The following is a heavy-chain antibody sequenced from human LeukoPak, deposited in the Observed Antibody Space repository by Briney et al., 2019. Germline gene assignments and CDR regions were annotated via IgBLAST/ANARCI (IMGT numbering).Heavy chain of an antibody. V-gene: IGHV5-51*01. Sequence: GESLKISCKGSQYTFSNYWIGWVRQMPGKGLEWMGLIYPGDSDTRYGPSFKGQVTISVDKSITTAYLQWSSLKASDTAMYYCASLSYSYESSGFDSWGQGTLVIVPS. J-gene: IGHJ5*01. CDR1: QYTFSNYW. CDR2: IYPGDSDT. D-gene: IGHD3-22*01. CDR3: ASLSYSYESSGFDS.